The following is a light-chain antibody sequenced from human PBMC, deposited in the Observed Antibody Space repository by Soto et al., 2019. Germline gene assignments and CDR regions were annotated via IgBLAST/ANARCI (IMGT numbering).Light chain of an antibody. CDR3: QQYGSCPRT. J-gene: IGKJ1*01. Sequence: EIVLTQSPGTLSLSPGERATLSCRASQSVSSSYLAWYQQKPGQAPRLLIYGASSRPNGIPDRFSGSASGPDFTLTISRPEPEDFVESYYQQYGSCPRTFGQGTKVEIK. CDR2: GAS. V-gene: IGKV3-20*01. CDR1: QSVSSSY.